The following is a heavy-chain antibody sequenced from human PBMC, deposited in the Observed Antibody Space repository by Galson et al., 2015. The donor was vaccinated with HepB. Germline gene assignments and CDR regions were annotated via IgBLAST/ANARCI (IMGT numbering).Heavy chain of an antibody. V-gene: IGHV5-10-1*01. D-gene: IGHD3-10*01. CDR3: ARPLGSGLWFGESLGY. CDR1: GYSFTSYW. CDR2: IDPSDSYT. Sequence: QSGAEVKKPGESLRISCKGSGYSFTSYWISWVRQMPGKGLEWMGRIDPSDSYTNYSPSFQGHVTISADKSISTAYLQWSSLKASDTAMYYCARPLGSGLWFGESLGYWGQGTLVTVSS. J-gene: IGHJ4*02.